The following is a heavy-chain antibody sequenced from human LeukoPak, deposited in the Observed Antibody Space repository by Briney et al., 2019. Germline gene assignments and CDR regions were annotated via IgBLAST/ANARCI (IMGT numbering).Heavy chain of an antibody. V-gene: IGHV1-69*04. J-gene: IGHJ4*02. CDR2: IIPIFGIA. Sequence: SVKVSCKASGGTFSSYAISWVRQAPGQGLEWMGRIIPIFGIANYAQKFQGRVTITADKSTSTAYMGLSSLRSEDTAVYYCASLTHNCSSTSCYLGVQIFDYWGQGTLVTVSS. D-gene: IGHD2-2*01. CDR1: GGTFSSYA. CDR3: ASLTHNCSSTSCYLGVQIFDY.